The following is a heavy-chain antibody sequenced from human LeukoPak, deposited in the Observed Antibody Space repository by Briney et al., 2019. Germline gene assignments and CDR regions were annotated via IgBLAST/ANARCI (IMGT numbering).Heavy chain of an antibody. V-gene: IGHV5-51*01. CDR3: ARRHSGSGYDMTDFDY. D-gene: IGHD5-12*01. Sequence: GESLKISCKGSGYSFTDYWIAWVRHMPGKGLEWMGTIYPGDSDTIYSPSSQGQVTMSADKSISTAYLQWSSLKASDTAMYYCARRHSGSGYDMTDFDYWGQGTLVTVSS. CDR1: GYSFTDYW. CDR2: IYPGDSDT. J-gene: IGHJ4*02.